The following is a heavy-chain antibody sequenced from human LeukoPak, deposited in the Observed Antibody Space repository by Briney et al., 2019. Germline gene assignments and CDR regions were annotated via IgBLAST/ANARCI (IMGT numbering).Heavy chain of an antibody. D-gene: IGHD5-18*01. CDR1: GFTFSSYS. J-gene: IGHJ5*02. Sequence: GGSLRLSCAASGFTFSSYSMNWVRQAPGKGLEWVSSISSSSSYIYYADSVKGRFTISRDNAKNSLYLQMNSLRAEDTAVYYCARDAPEYIQLEHWFDPWGQGTLVTVSS. CDR3: ARDAPEYIQLEHWFDP. CDR2: ISSSSSYI. V-gene: IGHV3-21*04.